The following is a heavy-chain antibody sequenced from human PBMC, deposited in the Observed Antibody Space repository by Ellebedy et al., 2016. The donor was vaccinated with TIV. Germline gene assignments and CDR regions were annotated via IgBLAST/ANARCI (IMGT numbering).Heavy chain of an antibody. V-gene: IGHV1-2*02. CDR3: ARDFSFDP. Sequence: ASVKVSCKTSGYTFTAYHIHWVRQAPGQGIEWMGWVCPKNGDTTYAQKFQGRVTMTRDTSTTTVYMELSSLRPEDSAVYYCARDFSFDPWGQGTLVTVSS. J-gene: IGHJ5*02. CDR1: GYTFTAYH. D-gene: IGHD2/OR15-2a*01. CDR2: VCPKNGDT.